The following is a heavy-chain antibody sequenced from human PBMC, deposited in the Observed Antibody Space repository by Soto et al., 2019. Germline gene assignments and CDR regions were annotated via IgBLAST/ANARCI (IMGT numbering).Heavy chain of an antibody. Sequence: SETLSLTCTVAGYSIRTPYYWAWIRQPPGKGLEWIGSIYYTGSTYYNPSLKSRLTISVDTSKNQFSLKLSSVTAADTAVYYCACSTGYYNFDYWGQGTLVTVS. CDR2: IYYTGST. D-gene: IGHD3-22*01. V-gene: IGHV4-38-2*02. J-gene: IGHJ4*02. CDR1: GYSIRTPYY. CDR3: ACSTGYYNFDY.